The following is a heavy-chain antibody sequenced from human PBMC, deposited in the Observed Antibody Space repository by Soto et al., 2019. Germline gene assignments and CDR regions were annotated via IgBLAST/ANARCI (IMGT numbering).Heavy chain of an antibody. D-gene: IGHD3-22*01. CDR1: GGSISSSSYY. V-gene: IGHV4-39*01. J-gene: IGHJ4*02. Sequence: SETLSLTCTVSGGSISSSSYYWGWIRQPPGKGLEWIGSIYYSGSTYYNPSLKSRVTISVDTSKNQFSLKLSSVTAADTAVYYCARHADYYPLGFDYWGQGTLVTVSS. CDR2: IYYSGST. CDR3: ARHADYYPLGFDY.